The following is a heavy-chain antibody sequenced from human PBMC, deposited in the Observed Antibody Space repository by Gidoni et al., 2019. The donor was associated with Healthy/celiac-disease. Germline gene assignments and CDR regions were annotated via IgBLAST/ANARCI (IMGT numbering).Heavy chain of an antibody. J-gene: IGHJ4*02. D-gene: IGHD3-3*01. CDR3: ARRYYDFWSGYYVLDY. CDR2: INHSGST. V-gene: IGHV4-34*01. CDR1: GGSFSGYY. Sequence: QVQLQQWGAGLLKPSETLSLTCAVYGGSFSGYYWSWIRQPPGKGLEWIGEINHSGSTNYNPSLKSRVTISVDTSKNQFSLKLSSVTAADTAVYYCARRYYDFWSGYYVLDYWGQGTLVTVSS.